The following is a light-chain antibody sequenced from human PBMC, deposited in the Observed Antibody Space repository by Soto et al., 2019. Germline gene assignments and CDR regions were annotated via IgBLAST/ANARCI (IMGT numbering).Light chain of an antibody. CDR3: QHYNNWPPWT. CDR2: CAS. Sequence: EIVMTQSPATLSVSPGERATLSCRASQSVSSNLAWYQQQPGQAPRLLIYCASTRATGIPARFSGSGCGTEFTLTISSLQSEDFAAYYCQHYNNWPPWTFGQGTNVEIK. CDR1: QSVSSN. J-gene: IGKJ1*01. V-gene: IGKV3-15*01.